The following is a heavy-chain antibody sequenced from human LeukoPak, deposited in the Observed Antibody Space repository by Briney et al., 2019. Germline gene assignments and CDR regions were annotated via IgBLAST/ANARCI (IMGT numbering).Heavy chain of an antibody. CDR1: EFTFTTYG. D-gene: IGHD1-1*01. Sequence: PGGSLRPSCAASEFTFTTYGIHWVRQAPGKGLEWVAFIYYDGSNIYYADYVKGRFTISRDISKNTLYLQMDSLRAEDTAIYYCARDWKTNSFDYWGQGTLVTVSS. J-gene: IGHJ4*02. CDR3: ARDWKTNSFDY. V-gene: IGHV3-33*01. CDR2: IYYDGSNI.